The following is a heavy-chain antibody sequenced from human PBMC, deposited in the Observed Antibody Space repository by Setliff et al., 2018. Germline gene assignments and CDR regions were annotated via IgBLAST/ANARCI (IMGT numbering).Heavy chain of an antibody. CDR2: IHYRGTT. CDR3: ARTGTYRYFDY. V-gene: IGHV4-39*01. D-gene: IGHD1-1*01. J-gene: IGHJ4*02. CDR1: GASISSGTYY. Sequence: NPSETLSLTCTVSGASISSGTYYWAWIRQPPGKGLEWIGRIHYRGTTYSNASLKGRLTISVDTAQNQFSLRLTSVTAADTAVYYCARTGTYRYFDYWGQGALVTVSS.